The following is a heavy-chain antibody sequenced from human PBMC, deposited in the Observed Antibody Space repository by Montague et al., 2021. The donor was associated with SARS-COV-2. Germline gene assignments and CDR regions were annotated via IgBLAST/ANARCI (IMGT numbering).Heavy chain of an antibody. J-gene: IGHJ4*02. Sequence: SLRLSCAASGFTFSSYEMNWVRQAPGKGLEWVSYISSSGSTIYYADPVKGRFTISRDNAKSSLYLQMNSLRAEDTAVYYCAREQPYNWNYDRPHFDYWGQGTLVTVSS. CDR3: AREQPYNWNYDRPHFDY. CDR1: GFTFSSYE. CDR2: ISSSGSTI. D-gene: IGHD1-7*01. V-gene: IGHV3-48*03.